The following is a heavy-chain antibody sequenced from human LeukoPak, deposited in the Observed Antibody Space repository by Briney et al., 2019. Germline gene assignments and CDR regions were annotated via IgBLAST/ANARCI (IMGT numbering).Heavy chain of an antibody. J-gene: IGHJ4*02. CDR1: GFTFSSYV. CDR3: AKDKDLSLGDDRQY. CDR2: ISGSGDT. Sequence: GGSLKLSRTASGFTFSSYVMTWVRQAPGNGLEWVSGISGSGDTYYADSVKGRFTISRDNSRNRLYLHMNSLRAEDTAVYYCAKDKDLSLGDDRQYWGQGTLATVSS. V-gene: IGHV3-23*01. D-gene: IGHD3-16*01.